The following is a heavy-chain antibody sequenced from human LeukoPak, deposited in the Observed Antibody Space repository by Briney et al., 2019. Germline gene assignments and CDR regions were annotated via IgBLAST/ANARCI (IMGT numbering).Heavy chain of an antibody. CDR2: IYSGGST. CDR3: ARLSVEMATIVWGCYYYYYMDV. J-gene: IGHJ6*03. CDR1: GFTVSSNY. D-gene: IGHD5-24*01. Sequence: GGSLRLSCAASGFTVSSNYMSWVRQAPGKGLEWVSVIYSGGSTYYADSVKGRFTISRDNSKNTLYLQMNSLRAEDTAVYYCARLSVEMATIVWGCYYYYYMDVWGKGTTVTVSS. V-gene: IGHV3-53*01.